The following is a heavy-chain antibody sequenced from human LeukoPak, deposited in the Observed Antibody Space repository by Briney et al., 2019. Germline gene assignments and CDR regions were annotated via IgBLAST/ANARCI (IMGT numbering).Heavy chain of an antibody. J-gene: IGHJ5*02. Sequence: GGSLRLSCAVSGFTFSNYGMHWVRQAPGKGPEWVAVIWYDGNNKYYADSVKGRFTISRDNSKNTLYLQMNSLRAEDTAVYYCAKEGAPYYDISNWFDPWGQGTLVTVSS. CDR1: GFTFSNYG. D-gene: IGHD3-9*01. CDR2: IWYDGNNK. V-gene: IGHV3-33*06. CDR3: AKEGAPYYDISNWFDP.